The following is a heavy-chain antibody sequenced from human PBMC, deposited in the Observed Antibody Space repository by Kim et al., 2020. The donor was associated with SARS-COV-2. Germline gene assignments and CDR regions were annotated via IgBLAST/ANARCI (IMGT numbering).Heavy chain of an antibody. CDR3: AKDIVRSRQIVRGFYYYYGMDV. Sequence: GGSLRLSCAASGFTFDDYTMHWVRQAPGKGLEWVSLISWDGGSTYYADSVKGRFTISRDNSKNSLYLQMNSLRTEDTALYYCAKDIVRSRQIVRGFYYYYGMDVWGQGTTVTVSS. V-gene: IGHV3-43*01. J-gene: IGHJ6*02. CDR2: ISWDGGST. CDR1: GFTFDDYT. D-gene: IGHD6-6*01.